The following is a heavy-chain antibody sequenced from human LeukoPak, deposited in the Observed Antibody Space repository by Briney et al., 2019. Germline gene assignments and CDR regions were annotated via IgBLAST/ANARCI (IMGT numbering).Heavy chain of an antibody. CDR1: GGSISSSSYY. CDR2: IYYSGST. CDR3: AGSIAAADSWFDP. J-gene: IGHJ5*02. V-gene: IGHV4-39*07. D-gene: IGHD6-13*01. Sequence: SETLSLTCTVSGGSISSSSYYWGWIRQPPGKGLEWIGSIYYSGSTYYNPSLKSRVTISVDTSKNQFSLKLSSVTAADTAVYYCAGSIAAADSWFDPWGQGTLVTVSS.